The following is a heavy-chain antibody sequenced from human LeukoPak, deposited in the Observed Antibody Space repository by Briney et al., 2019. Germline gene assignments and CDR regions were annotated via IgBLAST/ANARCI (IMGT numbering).Heavy chain of an antibody. D-gene: IGHD3-10*01. CDR3: AKEGDYYGSGSYYSYYYYYMDV. J-gene: IGHJ6*03. V-gene: IGHV3-30*01. Sequence: GSNKYYADSVKGRFTISRDNSKNTLYLQMNSLRAEDTAVYYCAKEGDYYGSGSYYSYYYYYMDVWGKGTTVTISS. CDR2: GSNK.